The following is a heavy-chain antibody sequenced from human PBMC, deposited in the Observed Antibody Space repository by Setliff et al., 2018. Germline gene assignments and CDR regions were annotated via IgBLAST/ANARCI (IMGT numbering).Heavy chain of an antibody. J-gene: IGHJ5*02. V-gene: IGHV1-18*04. CDR1: GYTFTYRY. CDR2: ISAYNGNT. Sequence: RASVKVSCKASGYTFTYRYLHWVRQAPGQGLEWMGWISAYNGNTNYAQKLQGRVTMTTDTSTSTAYMELRSLRSDDTAVYYCARVTLSYCSGGSCYGWFDPWGQGTQVTVSS. D-gene: IGHD2-15*01. CDR3: ARVTLSYCSGGSCYGWFDP.